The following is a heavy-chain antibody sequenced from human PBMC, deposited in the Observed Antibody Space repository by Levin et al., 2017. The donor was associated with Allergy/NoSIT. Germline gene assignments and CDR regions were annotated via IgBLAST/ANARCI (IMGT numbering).Heavy chain of an antibody. Sequence: SCAASGFTFSSYAMSWVRQAPGKELEWVSAISGSGGSTYYADSVKGRFTISRDNSKNTLYLQMNSLRAEDTAVYYCAKEGPEYSSSWYVGYFDYWGQGTLVTVSS. D-gene: IGHD6-13*01. J-gene: IGHJ4*02. CDR1: GFTFSSYA. CDR3: AKEGPEYSSSWYVGYFDY. V-gene: IGHV3-23*01. CDR2: ISGSGGST.